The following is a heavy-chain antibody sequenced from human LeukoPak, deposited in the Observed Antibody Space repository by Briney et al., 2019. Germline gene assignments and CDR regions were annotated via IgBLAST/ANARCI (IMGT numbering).Heavy chain of an antibody. CDR2: IKSKTDGGTT. D-gene: IGHD2-15*01. J-gene: IGHJ3*02. V-gene: IGHV3-15*01. CDR1: GFTFSNAW. CDR3: TREDIVVVVAATGAFDI. Sequence: GGSLRLSCAAFGFTFSNAWMNWVRQAPGKGLEWVGRIKSKTDGGTTDSAAPVKNRFTISRDDSKNTLYLQMNSLKTEDTAVYYCTREDIVVVVAATGAFDIWGQGTMVTVSS.